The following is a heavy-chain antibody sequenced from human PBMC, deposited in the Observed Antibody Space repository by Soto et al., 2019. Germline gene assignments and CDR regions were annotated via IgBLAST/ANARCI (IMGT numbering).Heavy chain of an antibody. J-gene: IGHJ4*02. CDR1: GYSFTSYW. V-gene: IGHV5-10-1*01. CDR2: IDPSDSYT. Sequence: RGESLKISCKGSGYSFTSYWISLVRQMPGKGLEWMGRIDPSDSYTNYSPSFQGHVTISADKSISTAYLQWSSLKASDTAMYYCARTYYYDRVPFDYWGQGTLVTVSS. CDR3: ARTYYYDRVPFDY. D-gene: IGHD3-22*01.